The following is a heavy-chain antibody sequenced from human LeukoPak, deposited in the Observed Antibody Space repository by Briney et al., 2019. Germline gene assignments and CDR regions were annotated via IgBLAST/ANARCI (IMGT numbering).Heavy chain of an antibody. Sequence: SQTLSLTCTVSGGSISSGSYYWSWIRQPAGKGLEWIGRIYTSGSTNYNPSLKSRATISVDTSKNQFSLKLSSVTAADTAVYYCARDRAYGGNLDYWGQGTLVTVSS. CDR2: IYTSGST. D-gene: IGHD4-23*01. V-gene: IGHV4-61*02. J-gene: IGHJ4*02. CDR1: GGSISSGSYY. CDR3: ARDRAYGGNLDY.